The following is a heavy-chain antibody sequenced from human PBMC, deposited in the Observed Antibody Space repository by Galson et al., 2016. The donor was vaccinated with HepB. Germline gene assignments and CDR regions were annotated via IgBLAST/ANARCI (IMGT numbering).Heavy chain of an antibody. CDR1: GFTFSRYT. Sequence: SLRLSCAASGFTFSRYTMNWVRQAPGKGLEWVSSISTSSSYIYYADSVKGRFTISRDNAKNSLYLHMNSLRAEDTAVYYCARDATYGSGSYIDYWGQGTLVTVSS. V-gene: IGHV3-21*01. D-gene: IGHD3-10*01. CDR2: ISTSSSYI. CDR3: ARDATYGSGSYIDY. J-gene: IGHJ4*02.